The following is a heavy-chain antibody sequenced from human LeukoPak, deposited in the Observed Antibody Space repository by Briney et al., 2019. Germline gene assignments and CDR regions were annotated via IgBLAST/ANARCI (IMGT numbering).Heavy chain of an antibody. D-gene: IGHD6-19*01. J-gene: IGHJ3*02. Sequence: ASVKLSCKASGYTFTGYYMHWVRQAPGQGLEWMGRINPNSGGTNYAQKFQGRVTMTRDTSISTAYMELSRLRSDDTAVYYCARARYSSGWFRTTDAFDIWGQGTMVTVSS. CDR3: ARARYSSGWFRTTDAFDI. CDR1: GYTFTGYY. CDR2: INPNSGGT. V-gene: IGHV1-2*06.